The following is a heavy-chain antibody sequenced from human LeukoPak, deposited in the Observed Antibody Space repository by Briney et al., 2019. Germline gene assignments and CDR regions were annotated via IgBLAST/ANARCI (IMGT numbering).Heavy chain of an antibody. CDR3: ARESTAATPSFDS. Sequence: PSETLSLTCAVYGGSFSGYYWSWIRQPPGKGLEWIGEINHSGSTNYNPSLKSRVTISVDTSKNQFSLKLSSVTAADTAVYYCARESTAATPSFDSWGQGALVTVSS. CDR1: GGSFSGYY. V-gene: IGHV4-34*01. J-gene: IGHJ4*02. CDR2: INHSGST. D-gene: IGHD4-17*01.